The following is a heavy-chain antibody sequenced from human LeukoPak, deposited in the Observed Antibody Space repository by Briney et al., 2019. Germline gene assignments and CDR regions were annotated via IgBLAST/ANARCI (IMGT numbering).Heavy chain of an antibody. D-gene: IGHD2-2*01. CDR1: GGSISSGSYY. V-gene: IGHV4-61*02. Sequence: SETLSLTCTVSGGSISSGSYYWSWIRQPAGKGLEWIGRIYTSGSTNHNPSLKSRVTISVDTSKNQFSLKLSPVTAADTAVYYRARDTTAAEYWFDPWGQGTLVTVSS. J-gene: IGHJ5*02. CDR2: IYTSGST. CDR3: ARDTTAAEYWFDP.